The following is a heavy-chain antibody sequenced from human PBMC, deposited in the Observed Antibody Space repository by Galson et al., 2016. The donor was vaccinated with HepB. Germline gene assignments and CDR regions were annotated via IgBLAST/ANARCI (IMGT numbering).Heavy chain of an antibody. V-gene: IGHV1-2*02. J-gene: IGHJ6*04. Sequence: SVKVSCRASGYTFTGYYIHWVRQAPGQGLEWLAWIKPDTGATDYAQKFQGRVTMTRDTSVNTVYMEITSLTSDDTAVYSCARSYNLYGMDLWGKGTSVTVSS. CDR1: GYTFTGYY. CDR2: IKPDTGAT. CDR3: ARSYNLYGMDL. D-gene: IGHD5-24*01.